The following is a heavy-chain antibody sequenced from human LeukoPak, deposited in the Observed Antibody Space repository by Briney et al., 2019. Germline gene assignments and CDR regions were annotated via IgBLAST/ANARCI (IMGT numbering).Heavy chain of an antibody. D-gene: IGHD3-16*01. CDR3: ARGTAHWGYYFDY. Sequence: SETLSLTCTVSGGSISSYYWSWIRQPPGKGLEWIGNIYYSGSTNYNPSLKSRVTISVDTSKNQFSLKLSSVTAADTAVYYCARGTAHWGYYFDYWGQGTLVTVSS. J-gene: IGHJ4*02. CDR2: IYYSGST. CDR1: GGSISSYY. V-gene: IGHV4-59*12.